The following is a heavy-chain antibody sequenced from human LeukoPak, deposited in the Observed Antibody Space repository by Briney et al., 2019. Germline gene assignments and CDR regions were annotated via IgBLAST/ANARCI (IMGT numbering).Heavy chain of an antibody. Sequence: GGSLRLSCAASGFTFSSYWMSWVRQAPGKGLEWVAHIKQDGSEKHYVDSVKGRFTISRDNAKNSLFLQMNSLRVEDTAVYYCARVKQQLVRLLGRDTTYYYYYYMDVWGKGTTVTVSS. CDR3: ARVKQQLVRLLGRDTTYYYYYYMDV. CDR2: IKQDGSEK. CDR1: GFTFSSYW. D-gene: IGHD6-13*01. V-gene: IGHV3-7*01. J-gene: IGHJ6*03.